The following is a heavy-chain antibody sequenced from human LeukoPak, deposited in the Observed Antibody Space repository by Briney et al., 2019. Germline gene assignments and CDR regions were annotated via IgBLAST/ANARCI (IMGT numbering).Heavy chain of an antibody. J-gene: IGHJ5*02. Sequence: SETLSLTCAVYDGSFSGYYWSWIRQPPGKGLEWIGEINHSGSTNYNPSLKSRVTISVDTSKNQFSLKLSSVTAADTAVYYCARGGRVVPAATRWFDPWGQGTLVTVSS. V-gene: IGHV4-34*01. CDR2: INHSGST. CDR1: DGSFSGYY. CDR3: ARGGRVVPAATRWFDP. D-gene: IGHD2-2*01.